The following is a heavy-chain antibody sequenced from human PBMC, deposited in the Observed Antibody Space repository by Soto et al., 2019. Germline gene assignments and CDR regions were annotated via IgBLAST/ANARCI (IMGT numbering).Heavy chain of an antibody. Sequence: VQLVESGGGVVQPGRSLRLSCAASGFTFSSYAMSWVRQAPGKGLEWVSAISGGGGSTYYADSVKGRFTISRDNSKNTLYVQMNSLRAEDTAVYYCARWASDVWGSYRYDYWGQGTLVTVSS. J-gene: IGHJ4*02. V-gene: IGHV3-23*04. CDR1: GFTFSSYA. CDR3: ARWASDVWGSYRYDY. CDR2: ISGGGGST. D-gene: IGHD3-16*02.